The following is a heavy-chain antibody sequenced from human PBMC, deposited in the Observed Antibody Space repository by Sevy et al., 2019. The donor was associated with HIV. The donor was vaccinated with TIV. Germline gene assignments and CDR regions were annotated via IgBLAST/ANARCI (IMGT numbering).Heavy chain of an antibody. J-gene: IGHJ4*01. Sequence: GGSLRLSCAASGFSFSIYCMSWVRQAPGKGLEWVATMKQDGSEEDYVDSVKGRFTISRDNAKISLFLQMNSLSAEDTAVYYCVREGLGGYSYSLDYWGHGTLVTVSS. CDR2: MKQDGSEE. D-gene: IGHD5-18*01. CDR3: VREGLGGYSYSLDY. V-gene: IGHV3-7*01. CDR1: GFSFSIYC.